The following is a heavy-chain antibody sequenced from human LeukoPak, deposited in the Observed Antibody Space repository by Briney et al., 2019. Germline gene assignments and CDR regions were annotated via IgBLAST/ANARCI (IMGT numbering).Heavy chain of an antibody. Sequence: PGGSLRLSCAASGFPFSSYSLNWVRQAPGKGLEWVSSISSSSSNIYYADSVKGRFTISRDNAKNSLYLQMNSLRAEDTAVYYCARDRRSSSGWIIDYWGQGILVTVSS. CDR2: ISSSSSNI. CDR3: ARDRRSSSGWIIDY. D-gene: IGHD6-19*01. J-gene: IGHJ4*02. V-gene: IGHV3-21*01. CDR1: GFPFSSYS.